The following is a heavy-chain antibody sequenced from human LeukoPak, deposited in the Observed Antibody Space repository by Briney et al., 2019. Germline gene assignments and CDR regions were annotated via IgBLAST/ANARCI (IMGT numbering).Heavy chain of an antibody. V-gene: IGHV4-39*01. Sequence: SETLSLTCTVSGGSISSSSYYWGWIRQPPGKGLEWIGSIYYSGSTYYNPSLKSRVTISVDTSKNQFSLKLSSVTAADTAVYYCARLYVMATIGGRSWFDPWGQGTLVTVSS. J-gene: IGHJ5*02. D-gene: IGHD5-24*01. CDR2: IYYSGST. CDR1: GGSISSSSYY. CDR3: ARLYVMATIGGRSWFDP.